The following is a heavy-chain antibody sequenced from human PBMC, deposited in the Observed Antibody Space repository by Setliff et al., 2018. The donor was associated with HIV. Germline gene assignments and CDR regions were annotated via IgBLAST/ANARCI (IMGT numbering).Heavy chain of an antibody. Sequence: SVKVSCKASGYTFTRYDINWVRQATGQGLEWMGWMNPNSGNTGYAQKFQGRVTMTRNTSISTAYMELSSLRSEDTAVYYCATSVATFDSVDYWGQGTLVTVSS. CDR3: ATSVATFDSVDY. J-gene: IGHJ4*02. CDR1: GYTFTRYD. CDR2: MNPNSGNT. V-gene: IGHV1-8*01. D-gene: IGHD1-26*01.